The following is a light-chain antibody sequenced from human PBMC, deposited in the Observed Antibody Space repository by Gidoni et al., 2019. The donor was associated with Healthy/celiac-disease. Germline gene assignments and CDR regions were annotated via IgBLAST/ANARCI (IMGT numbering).Light chain of an antibody. V-gene: IGKV1-39*01. CDR1: QSISSY. CDR3: QQSYSTPLT. J-gene: IGKJ4*01. CDR2: AAS. Sequence: HMTQPPPSLSASVGDRVTITCRASQSISSYLNWYQQKPGKAPKLLIYAASSLQSGVPSRFSGSGSGTDFTLTISSLQPEDFATYYCQQSYSTPLTFGGGTKVEIK.